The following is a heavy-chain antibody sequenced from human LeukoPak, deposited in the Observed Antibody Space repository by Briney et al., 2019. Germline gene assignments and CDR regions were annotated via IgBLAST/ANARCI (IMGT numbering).Heavy chain of an antibody. CDR1: GFTFNNYA. Sequence: GGSLRLSCAASGFTFNNYAMSWVRQVPGKGLEWVSTLTGSGGRTDYADSVKGRFTISRDNSKNTLYVQMNSLRAEDTAVYFCAQVDIAIVPGAVAEFFQNWGQGTLVIVSS. CDR3: AQVDIAIVPGAVAEFFQN. J-gene: IGHJ1*01. V-gene: IGHV3-23*01. CDR2: LTGSGGRT. D-gene: IGHD2-2*03.